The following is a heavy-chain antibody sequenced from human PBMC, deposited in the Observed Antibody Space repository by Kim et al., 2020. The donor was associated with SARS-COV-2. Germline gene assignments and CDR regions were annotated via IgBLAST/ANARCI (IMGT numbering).Heavy chain of an antibody. CDR3: MKGGWGSIWDH. CDR2: IDGSDGTT. D-gene: IGHD2-21*01. CDR1: GFTFTGYA. J-gene: IGHJ4*02. V-gene: IGHV3-23*01. Sequence: GGSLRLSCTTSGFTFTGYAMSWVRQAPWKGLEWVSSIDGSDGTTYYVDSVKGRFTISRDNSKNTLYLQMSTLRADDTAVYYCMKGGWGSIWDHWGQGTL.